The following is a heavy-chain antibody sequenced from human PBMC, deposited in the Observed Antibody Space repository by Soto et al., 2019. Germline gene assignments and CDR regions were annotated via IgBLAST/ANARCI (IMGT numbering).Heavy chain of an antibody. J-gene: IGHJ4*02. CDR3: ASQYYGGNPFDY. Sequence: SETLSLTCTVSGGSISSYYWSWIRQPPGKGLEWIGYIYYSGSTNYNPSLKSQVTISVDTSKNQFSLKLSSVTAADTAVYYYASQYYGGNPFDYWGQGTLVTVSS. D-gene: IGHD4-17*01. CDR2: IYYSGST. V-gene: IGHV4-59*08. CDR1: GGSISSYY.